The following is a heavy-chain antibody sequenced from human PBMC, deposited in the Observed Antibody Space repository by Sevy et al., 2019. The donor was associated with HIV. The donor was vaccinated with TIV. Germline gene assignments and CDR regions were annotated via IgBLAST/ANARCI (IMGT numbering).Heavy chain of an antibody. Sequence: GGCLRLSCAASGFTFSSYAMSWVRQAPGKGLEWVSAISGSGGSTYYTDSVKGRFTISRDNSKNTLYLQMNSLRAEDTAVYYCANGGYYHGQLYGMDVWGQGTTVTVSS. CDR1: GFTFSSYA. D-gene: IGHD3-10*01. CDR2: ISGSGGST. V-gene: IGHV3-23*01. J-gene: IGHJ6*02. CDR3: ANGGYYHGQLYGMDV.